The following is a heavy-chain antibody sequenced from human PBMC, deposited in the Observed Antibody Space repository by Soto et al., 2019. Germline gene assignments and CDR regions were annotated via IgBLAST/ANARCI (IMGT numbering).Heavy chain of an antibody. J-gene: IGHJ4*02. Sequence: EVQLLESGGGLVQPGGSLRLSCAASGFTCSSFGMNWVRQAPGKELAWVSLISDSGGSTYHADSVKGRFTISRDNSKNTLYLQMNSLRAEDTAVYYCAKAATITTLYNFDFWGQGTLVTVSS. V-gene: IGHV3-23*01. CDR2: ISDSGGST. CDR1: GFTCSSFG. D-gene: IGHD4-4*01. CDR3: AKAATITTLYNFDF.